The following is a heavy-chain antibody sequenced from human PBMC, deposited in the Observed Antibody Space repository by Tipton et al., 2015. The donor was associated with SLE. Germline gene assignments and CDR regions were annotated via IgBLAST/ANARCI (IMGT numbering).Heavy chain of an antibody. J-gene: IGHJ4*02. V-gene: IGHV3-30*02. CDR2: IRYDGSDK. D-gene: IGHD2-15*01. CDR1: GFIFGIYG. Sequence: SLRLSCAASGFIFGIYGIHWVRQAPGKGLERVTFIRYDGSDKYYADSVKGRFTISRDNSKNTVYLQMNSLRPEDTAVYYCTRDRGDGGYDWGQGPLVTVSS. CDR3: TRDRGDGGYD.